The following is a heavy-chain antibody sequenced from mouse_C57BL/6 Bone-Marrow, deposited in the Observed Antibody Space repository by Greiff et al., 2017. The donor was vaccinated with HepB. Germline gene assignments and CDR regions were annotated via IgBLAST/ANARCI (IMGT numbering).Heavy chain of an antibody. CDR2: IYPGSGNT. CDR1: GYTFTDYY. CDR3: ASDYDPFYAMDY. V-gene: IGHV1-76*01. Sequence: QVQLKQSGAELVRPGASVKLSCKASGYTFTDYYINWVKQRPGQGLEWIARIYPGSGNTYYNEKFKGKATLTAEKSSSTAYMQLSSLTSEDSAVYFCASDYDPFYAMDYWGQGTSVTVSP. J-gene: IGHJ4*01. D-gene: IGHD2-4*01.